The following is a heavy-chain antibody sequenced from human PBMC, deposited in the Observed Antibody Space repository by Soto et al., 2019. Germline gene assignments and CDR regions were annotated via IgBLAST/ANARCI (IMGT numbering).Heavy chain of an antibody. V-gene: IGHV5-51*01. CDR1: GYSFTSYW. D-gene: IGHD3-3*01. Sequence: GESLKISCKGSGYSFTSYWIGWVRQMPGKGLEWVGIIYPGDSDTRYSPSFQGQVTISADKSISTAYLQWSSLKASDTAMYYCATLRMGYDFWSGSKYYYGMDVWGQGTTVTVSS. CDR3: ATLRMGYDFWSGSKYYYGMDV. J-gene: IGHJ6*02. CDR2: IYPGDSDT.